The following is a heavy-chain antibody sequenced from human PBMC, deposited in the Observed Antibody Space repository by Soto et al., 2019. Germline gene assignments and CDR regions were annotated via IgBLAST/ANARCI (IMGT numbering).Heavy chain of an antibody. V-gene: IGHV3-23*01. Sequence: GGSLRLSCAASGFTFSTYSMAWVRQALGRGPEWVSGIFQDGRTHYADSVKGRFTISRDNSRSSVYLQMITLRGEDTAIYYCAKDLRPDGVWDFDYWGQGTLVTVSS. CDR3: AKDLRPDGVWDFDY. CDR1: GFTFSTYS. CDR2: IFQDGRT. J-gene: IGHJ4*02. D-gene: IGHD4-17*01.